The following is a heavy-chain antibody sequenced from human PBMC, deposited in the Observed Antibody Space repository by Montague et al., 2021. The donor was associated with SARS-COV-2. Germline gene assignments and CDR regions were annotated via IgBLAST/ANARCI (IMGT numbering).Heavy chain of an antibody. CDR2: SYYSGST. V-gene: IGHV4-59*08. J-gene: IGHJ3*02. Sequence: SETLSLTCTGSGGSGSSGNRTWIRQAPVWGLDWVGYSYYSGSTNYNPSLKSRVTISVDTSKHQFSLKLSSVTAADTAVYYCARQYYDSSGEDAFDIWGQRKMVTVSS. CDR3: ARQYYDSSGEDAFDI. CDR1: GGSGSSGN. D-gene: IGHD3-22*01.